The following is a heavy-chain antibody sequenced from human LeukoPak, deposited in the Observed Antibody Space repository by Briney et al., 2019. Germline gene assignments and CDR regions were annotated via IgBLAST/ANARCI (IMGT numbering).Heavy chain of an antibody. CDR2: ISGSGGST. Sequence: GGSLRLSCAASGFTFSSYAMSWVRQAPGKGLEWVSAISGSGGSTYYADSVKGRFTISRDNSKNTLYLQMNSLGAEDTAVYYCATHYVVYYYYYGMDVWGQGTTVTVSS. D-gene: IGHD2-15*01. J-gene: IGHJ6*02. V-gene: IGHV3-23*01. CDR3: ATHYVVYYYYYGMDV. CDR1: GFTFSSYA.